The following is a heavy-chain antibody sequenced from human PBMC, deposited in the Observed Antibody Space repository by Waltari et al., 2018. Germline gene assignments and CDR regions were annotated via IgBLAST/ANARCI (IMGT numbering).Heavy chain of an antibody. CDR1: GFTFSSYW. CDR3: ARVDGQLVPDY. CDR2: IKQDGSEK. D-gene: IGHD6-6*01. J-gene: IGHJ4*02. V-gene: IGHV3-7*01. Sequence: EVQLVESGGGLVQPGGSLRLSCAASGFTFSSYWMSWVRQAPGKVLEWVANIKQDGSEKYYVDSVKGRFTISRDNAKNSLYLQMNSLRAEDTAVYYCARVDGQLVPDYWGQGTLVTVSS.